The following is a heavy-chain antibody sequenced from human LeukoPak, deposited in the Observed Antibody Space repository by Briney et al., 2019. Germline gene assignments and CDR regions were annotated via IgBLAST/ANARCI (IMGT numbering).Heavy chain of an antibody. J-gene: IGHJ6*02. V-gene: IGHV4-59*08. CDR1: GASMSGQH. D-gene: IGHD2-2*01. Sequence: SETLSLTCTVSGASMSGQHWSWIRQAPGKGLEWIAWIHYDGRTNYNPSLKSRLSLSVDTSTNQFSLKLSSVTAADTAVYYCARLNIVVVPAAPYYYYYGMDVWGQGTTVTVSS. CDR2: IHYDGRT. CDR3: ARLNIVVVPAAPYYYYYGMDV.